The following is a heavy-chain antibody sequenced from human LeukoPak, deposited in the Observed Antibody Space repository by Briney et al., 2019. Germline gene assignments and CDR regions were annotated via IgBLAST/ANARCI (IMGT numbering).Heavy chain of an antibody. V-gene: IGHV4-59*01. J-gene: IGHJ4*02. CDR3: ARDSARGLGGGVLLRD. Sequence: GSLRLSCAASGFTFSSYAMSWVRQAPGKGLEWIGYIYYSGSTKYNPSLKNRVTISLDTSKNQFSLKLTSVTAADTAVYYCARDSARGLGGGVLLRDWGQGTLVTVSS. CDR2: IYYSGST. CDR1: GFTFSSYA. D-gene: IGHD3-16*01.